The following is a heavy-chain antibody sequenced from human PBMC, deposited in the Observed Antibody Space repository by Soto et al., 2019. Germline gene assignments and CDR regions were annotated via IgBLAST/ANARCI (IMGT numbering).Heavy chain of an antibody. J-gene: IGHJ3*02. CDR1: GYTFTGYY. V-gene: IGHV1-2*02. Sequence: GASVKVSCKASGYTFTGYYMHWVRQAPGQGLEWMGWINPNSGGTNYAQKFQGRVTTTRDTSISTAYMELSRLRSDDTAVYYCARDYYYYDSSGYNDAFDIWGQGTMVTVS. D-gene: IGHD3-22*01. CDR2: INPNSGGT. CDR3: ARDYYYYDSSGYNDAFDI.